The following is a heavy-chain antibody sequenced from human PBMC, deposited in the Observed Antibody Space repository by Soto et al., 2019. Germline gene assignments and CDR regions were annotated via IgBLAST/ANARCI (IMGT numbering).Heavy chain of an antibody. Sequence: ASVTVSCQAAGYAFTRYGISWVRQAPGQGLEWMGWISAYNGNTNYAQKLQGRVTMTTDTSTSTAYMELRSLRSDDTAVYYCARDYSGSYSTPDYWGQGTLVTVSS. J-gene: IGHJ4*02. CDR2: ISAYNGNT. D-gene: IGHD1-26*01. CDR1: GYAFTRYG. CDR3: ARDYSGSYSTPDY. V-gene: IGHV1-18*01.